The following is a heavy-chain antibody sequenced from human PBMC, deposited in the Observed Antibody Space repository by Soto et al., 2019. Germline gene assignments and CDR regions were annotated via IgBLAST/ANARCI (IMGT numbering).Heavy chain of an antibody. J-gene: IGHJ4*02. CDR3: ARHPGIAVVVFFDY. CDR2: IYSGGST. Sequence: EVQLVESGGGLVQPGGSLRLSCAASGFTVSSNYMSWVRQAPGKGLEWVSVIYSGGSTYYADSVKGRFTISREHSKNTLYLQMNSLRAEDTAVYYGARHPGIAVVVFFDYWGQWSLVSVAS. D-gene: IGHD6-19*01. V-gene: IGHV3-66*04. CDR1: GFTVSSNY.